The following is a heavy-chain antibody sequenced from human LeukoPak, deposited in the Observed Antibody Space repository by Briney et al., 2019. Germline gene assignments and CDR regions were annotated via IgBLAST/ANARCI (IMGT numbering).Heavy chain of an antibody. Sequence: GGSLRLSCAASGFMFRSYSVNWVRQAPGKGLEWVSYSSSSSSTIFYADSVKGRFTISRDNAKNSVHLQMNSLRAEDTAVYYCARAHRGSGYSFDYWGQGTLLTVSS. V-gene: IGHV3-48*04. CDR1: GFMFRSYS. D-gene: IGHD3-3*01. CDR3: ARAHRGSGYSFDY. J-gene: IGHJ4*02. CDR2: SSSSSSTI.